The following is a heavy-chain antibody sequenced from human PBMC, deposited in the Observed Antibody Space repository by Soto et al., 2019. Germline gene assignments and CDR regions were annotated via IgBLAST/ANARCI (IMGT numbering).Heavy chain of an antibody. Sequence: QVQLQESGPGLVRPSDTLSLTCSVSGGSVSSRNYFWGWIRQRPGKGLEWIGNNYYNGSTNYHPALTSRVTISVVTPKNPYSLELTSVTAADTAVYFCARVDYGDYPWFDPWGQGTLVTVSS. J-gene: IGHJ5*02. CDR2: NYYNGST. V-gene: IGHV4-61*01. CDR3: ARVDYGDYPWFDP. D-gene: IGHD4-17*01. CDR1: GGSVSSRNYF.